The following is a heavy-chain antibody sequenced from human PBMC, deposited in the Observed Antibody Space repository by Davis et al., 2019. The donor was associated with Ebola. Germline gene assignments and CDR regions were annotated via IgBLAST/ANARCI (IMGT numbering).Heavy chain of an antibody. D-gene: IGHD6-13*01. J-gene: IGHJ4*02. Sequence: ASVKVSCKASGYTFTSYYMHWVRQAPGQGLEWMGIINPSGGSTSYAQKFQGRVTMTRDTSTSTVYMELSSLRSDDTAVYYCARDQQLVHGRRYFDYWGQGTLVTVSS. CDR2: INPSGGST. CDR3: ARDQQLVHGRRYFDY. V-gene: IGHV1-46*01. CDR1: GYTFTSYY.